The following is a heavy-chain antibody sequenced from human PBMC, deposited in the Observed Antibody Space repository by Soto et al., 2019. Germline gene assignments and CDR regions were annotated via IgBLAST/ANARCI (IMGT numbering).Heavy chain of an antibody. D-gene: IGHD7-27*01. Sequence: GGSLRLSCAASGFTFSSYAMSWVRQAPGKGLEWVSAISGSGGSTYYADSVKGRFTISRDNSKNTLYLQMNSLRAEDTAVYYCAKDFRRTGDEKDDAFDIWGQGTMVTVSS. J-gene: IGHJ3*02. V-gene: IGHV3-23*01. CDR3: AKDFRRTGDEKDDAFDI. CDR1: GFTFSSYA. CDR2: ISGSGGST.